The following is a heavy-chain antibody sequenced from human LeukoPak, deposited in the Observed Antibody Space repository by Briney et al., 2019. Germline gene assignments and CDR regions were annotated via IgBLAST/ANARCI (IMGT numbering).Heavy chain of an antibody. J-gene: IGHJ4*02. CDR2: ITPGGGT. CDR3: ARVGYNWNYEDY. V-gene: IGHV3-23*01. Sequence: PGGSLRLSCAASEFTFSSYVMAWVRQAPGKGLEWVSTITPGGGTYYADSVKGRFTISRDNSKNTLYLQMNSLRAEDTAVYYCARVGYNWNYEDYWGQGTLVTVSS. D-gene: IGHD1-7*01. CDR1: EFTFSSYV.